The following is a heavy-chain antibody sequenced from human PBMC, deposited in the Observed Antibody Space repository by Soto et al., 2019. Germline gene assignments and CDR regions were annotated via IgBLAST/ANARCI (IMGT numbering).Heavy chain of an antibody. CDR1: GGSISSSSYY. V-gene: IGHV4-39*01. D-gene: IGHD2-2*01. CDR2: IYYSGST. CDR3: ARQGCSSTSCYYFDY. J-gene: IGHJ4*02. Sequence: SETLSLTCTVSGGSISSSSYYWGWIRQPPGKGLEWIGSIYYSGSTYYNPSLKSRVTISVDTSKNQFSLKLSSVTAADTAVYYCARQGCSSTSCYYFDYWGQGILVTVSS.